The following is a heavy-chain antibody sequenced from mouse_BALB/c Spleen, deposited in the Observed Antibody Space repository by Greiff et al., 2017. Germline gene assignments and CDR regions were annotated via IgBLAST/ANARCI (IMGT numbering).Heavy chain of an antibody. V-gene: IGHV14-3*02. D-gene: IGHD2-1*01. J-gene: IGHJ2*01. CDR2: IDPANGNT. Sequence: EVQLQQSGAELVKPGASVKLSCTASGFNIKDTYMHWVKQRPEQGLEWIGRIDPANGNTKYDPKFQGKATITADTSSNTAYLQLSSLTSEDTAVYYCAPSEIYYALDYWGQGTTLTVSS. CDR3: APSEIYYALDY. CDR1: GFNIKDTY.